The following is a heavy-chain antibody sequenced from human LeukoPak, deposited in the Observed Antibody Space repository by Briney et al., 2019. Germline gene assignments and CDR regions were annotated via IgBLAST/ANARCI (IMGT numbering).Heavy chain of an antibody. V-gene: IGHV3-48*01. CDR1: GFTFSSYA. CDR2: ISSSSSTI. D-gene: IGHD6-25*01. J-gene: IGHJ4*02. CDR3: ARDGIGYWDEY. Sequence: GGSLRLSCAASGFTFSSYAMSWLRQAPGKGLEWVSYISSSSSTIYYADSVEGRFTISRDNAKNSLYLQMNTLRAEDTAVYYCARDGIGYWDEYWGQGTLVTVSS.